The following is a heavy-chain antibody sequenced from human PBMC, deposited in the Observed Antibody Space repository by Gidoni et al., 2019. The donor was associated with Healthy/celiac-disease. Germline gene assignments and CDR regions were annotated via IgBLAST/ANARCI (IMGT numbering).Heavy chain of an antibody. CDR2: ISSSSSTI. D-gene: IGHD4-17*01. V-gene: IGHV3-48*01. CDR3: ARMGSYGG. Sequence: EVQLVESGGVLVQPGGSLRLSCAASGFTFSSYSMNWVRQAPGKGLEWVSYISSSSSTIYYADSVKGRFTISRDNAKNSLYLQMNSLRAEDTAVYYCARMGSYGGWGQGTLATVSS. J-gene: IGHJ4*02. CDR1: GFTFSSYS.